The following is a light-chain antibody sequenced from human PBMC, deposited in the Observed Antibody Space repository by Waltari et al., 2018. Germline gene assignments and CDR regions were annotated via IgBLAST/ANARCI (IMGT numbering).Light chain of an antibody. V-gene: IGLV8-61*01. CDR2: KAN. CDR1: SGSLSTTSY. CDR3: ALYMGSGIWV. Sequence: QTVVTQEPSLSVSPGGAVTLTCALSSGSLSTTSYATWYQQTPGQALRTLGYKANARSSGVPVRCSGSILGNTAALTITGAQADDEAGYYCALYMGSGIWVFGGGTRLTVL. J-gene: IGLJ3*02.